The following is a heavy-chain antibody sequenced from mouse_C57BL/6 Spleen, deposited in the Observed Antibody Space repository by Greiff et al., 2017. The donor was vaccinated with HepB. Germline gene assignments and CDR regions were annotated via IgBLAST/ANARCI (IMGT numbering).Heavy chain of an antibody. J-gene: IGHJ1*03. Sequence: EVKPMESGAELVKPGASVKLSCTASGFNIKDYHMHWVKQRTEQGLEWIGRIEPEDGETKYAPKFQGKATITADTSSNTAYLQPSSLTSEDTAVYYCARAEYYGSSSYWYFDVWGTGTTVTVSS. CDR1: GFNIKDYH. D-gene: IGHD1-1*01. V-gene: IGHV14-2*01. CDR3: ARAEYYGSSSYWYFDV. CDR2: IEPEDGET.